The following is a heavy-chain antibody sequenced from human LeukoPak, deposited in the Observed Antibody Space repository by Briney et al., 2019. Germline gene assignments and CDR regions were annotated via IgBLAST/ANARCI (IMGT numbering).Heavy chain of an antibody. CDR2: ISSSGSTI. CDR3: AREEDYYDSSGYYKGTGFDP. J-gene: IGHJ5*02. CDR1: GFTFSSYW. D-gene: IGHD3-22*01. V-gene: IGHV3-48*04. Sequence: GGSLRLSCAASGFTFSSYWISWVRQAPGKGLEWVSYISSSGSTIYYADSVKGRFTISRDNAKNSLYLQMNSLRAEDTAVYYCAREEDYYDSSGYYKGTGFDPWGQGTLVAVSS.